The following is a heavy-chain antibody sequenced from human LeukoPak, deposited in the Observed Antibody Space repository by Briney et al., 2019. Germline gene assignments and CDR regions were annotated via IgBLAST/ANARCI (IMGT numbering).Heavy chain of an antibody. CDR2: INPSGGST. D-gene: IGHD2-2*01. Sequence: ASVKVSCKASGYTFTSYYMHWVRQAPGQGLEWMGIINPSGGSTSYAQKFQGRVTMTRDTSTSTVYMELSSLRSEDTAVYYCVRDAPPGVYCSSTSCQNNWFDPWGQGTLVTVSS. J-gene: IGHJ5*02. CDR3: VRDAPPGVYCSSTSCQNNWFDP. CDR1: GYTFTSYY. V-gene: IGHV1-46*01.